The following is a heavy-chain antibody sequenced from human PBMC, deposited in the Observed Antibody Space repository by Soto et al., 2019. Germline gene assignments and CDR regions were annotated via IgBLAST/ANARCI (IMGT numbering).Heavy chain of an antibody. Sequence: PEGSLRLSCTASGVTFGDYAMSWVRQAPGKVLEWVGFIRSKAYGGTTEYAASVKGRFTISRDDSKSIAYLQMNSLKTEDTAVYYCTIDHSWYNWFDPWRQGT. J-gene: IGHJ5*02. D-gene: IGHD6-13*01. CDR3: TIDHSWYNWFDP. CDR2: IRSKAYGGTT. V-gene: IGHV3-49*04. CDR1: GVTFGDYA.